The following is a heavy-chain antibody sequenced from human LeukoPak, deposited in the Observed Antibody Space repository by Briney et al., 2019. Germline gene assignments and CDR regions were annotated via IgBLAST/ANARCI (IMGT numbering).Heavy chain of an antibody. D-gene: IGHD2-2*01. CDR3: ARVGYCSSTSCRYYYYYMDV. J-gene: IGHJ6*03. CDR1: GFTFSSYS. V-gene: IGHV3-21*01. CDR2: ISSSSSYI. Sequence: GGSLRLSCAASGFTFSSYSMNWVRQAPGKGLEWVSSISSSSSYIYYADSVKGRFTISRDNAKNSLYLQMNSLRAEDTAVYYCARVGYCSSTSCRYYYYYMDVWSKGTTVTVSS.